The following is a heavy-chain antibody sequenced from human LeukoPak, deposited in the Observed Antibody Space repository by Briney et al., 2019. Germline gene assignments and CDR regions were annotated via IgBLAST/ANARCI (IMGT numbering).Heavy chain of an antibody. CDR3: ARDGYCDSSGYDYYYYMDV. Sequence: SVKVSCKASGGTFSSYAISWVRQAPGQGLEWMGGIIPIFGTANYAQKFQGRVTITADESTSTAYMELSSLRSEDTAVYYCARDGYCDSSGYDYYYYMDVWGKGTTATVSS. D-gene: IGHD3-22*01. V-gene: IGHV1-69*01. CDR2: IIPIFGTA. J-gene: IGHJ6*03. CDR1: GGTFSSYA.